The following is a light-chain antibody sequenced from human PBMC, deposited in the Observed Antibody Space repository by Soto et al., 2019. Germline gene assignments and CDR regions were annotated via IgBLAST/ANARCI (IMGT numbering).Light chain of an antibody. CDR3: QQRSNWPLT. V-gene: IGKV3-11*01. Sequence: EIVLTQSPATLSLSPGDRASLSCRASQSVRSYLAWYQQKPGQAPRLLIYDASNRATGIPARFSGSGSGTDFTLTISSLEPEDFAVYYCQQRSNWPLTFGGGTKVEI. CDR1: QSVRSY. J-gene: IGKJ4*01. CDR2: DAS.